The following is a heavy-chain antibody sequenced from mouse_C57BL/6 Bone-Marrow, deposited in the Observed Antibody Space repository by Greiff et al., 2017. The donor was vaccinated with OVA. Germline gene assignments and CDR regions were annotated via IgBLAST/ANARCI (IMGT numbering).Heavy chain of an antibody. V-gene: IGHV5-6*02. Sequence: EVKLVESGGDLVKPGGSLKLSCAASGFTFSSYGMSWVRQTPDKRLEWVATISSGGSYTYYPDSVKGRFTISRDNATNTLYLQMSSLKSEDTAMYYCARRVYYGSSLDYWGQGTTLTVSS. CDR3: ARRVYYGSSLDY. CDR2: ISSGGSYT. J-gene: IGHJ2*01. D-gene: IGHD1-1*01. CDR1: GFTFSSYG.